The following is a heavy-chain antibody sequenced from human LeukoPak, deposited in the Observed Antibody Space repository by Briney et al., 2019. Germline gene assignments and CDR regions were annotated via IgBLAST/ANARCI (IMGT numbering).Heavy chain of an antibody. D-gene: IGHD3-10*01. J-gene: IGHJ4*02. CDR1: GFTVSSNY. CDR3: ASHPMVRGVTPISYYFDY. CDR2: IYSGGTT. V-gene: IGHV3-66*04. Sequence: PGGSLRLSCAASGFTVSSNYMSWVRQAPGKGLEWVSVIYSGGTTYYADSVKGRFTISRDNSKNTLYLQMNSLRAEDTAVYYCASHPMVRGVTPISYYFDYWGQGTLVTVSS.